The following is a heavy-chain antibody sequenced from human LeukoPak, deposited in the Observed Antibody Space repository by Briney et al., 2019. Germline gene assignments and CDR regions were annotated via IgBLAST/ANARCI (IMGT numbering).Heavy chain of an antibody. CDR2: ISPSGGIT. CDR1: GFTFSTYS. CDR3: AKDDAWGRYKD. J-gene: IGHJ1*01. D-gene: IGHD3-16*01. V-gene: IGHV3-23*01. Sequence: GGSLRLSCAASGFTFSTYSMNWVRQAPGKGLEWVSGISPSGGITYYTDSVKGRFTISRDNSKNTVSLQMNSLRGDGTAVYYCAKDDAWGRYKDWGQGTLVTVSS.